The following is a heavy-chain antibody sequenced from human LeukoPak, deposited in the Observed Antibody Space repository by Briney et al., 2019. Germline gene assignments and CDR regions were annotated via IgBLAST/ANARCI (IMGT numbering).Heavy chain of an antibody. CDR3: AKGGSYSSDYPYDH. CDR2: ISAGGGTT. Sequence: GGSLRLSCAASGVTFSSFAMSWVRQATGQGLEWVSGISAGGGTTYYADSVKGRFTISRDNSKNTLYLQMNSLRAEDTAVYYCAKGGSYSSDYPYDHWGQGTLVTVSS. V-gene: IGHV3-23*01. CDR1: GVTFSSFA. J-gene: IGHJ4*02. D-gene: IGHD6-19*01.